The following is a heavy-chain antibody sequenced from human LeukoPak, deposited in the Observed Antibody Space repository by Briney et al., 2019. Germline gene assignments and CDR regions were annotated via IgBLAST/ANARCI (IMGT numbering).Heavy chain of an antibody. V-gene: IGHV4-4*07. J-gene: IGHJ5*02. CDR3: ARDLGSGSYYMGWFDP. CDR1: GGSFSDYY. CDR2: IYTSGST. Sequence: SETLSLTCTVSGGSFSDYYWSWIRQPAGKGLEWIGRIYTSGSTNYNPSLKSRVTMSLDMSKNQFSLKLNSVTAADTAVYYCARDLGSGSYYMGWFDPWGQGTLVTVSS. D-gene: IGHD3-10*01.